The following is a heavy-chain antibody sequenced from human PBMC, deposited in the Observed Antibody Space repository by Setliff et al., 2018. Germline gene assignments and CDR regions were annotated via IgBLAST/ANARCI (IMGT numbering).Heavy chain of an antibody. CDR1: GYIFTNYW. Sequence: GESLKISCKASGYIFTNYWIGWVRQMPGKGLEWMGVIYPGDSDTRYNPSFQGQVTISADKSINTAYLQWSSLKASDTAIYYCTRHEDRNKCTSSSCYRENDAFDVWGQGAMVT. CDR2: IYPGDSDT. V-gene: IGHV5-51*01. CDR3: TRHEDRNKCTSSSCYRENDAFDV. D-gene: IGHD2-2*01. J-gene: IGHJ3*01.